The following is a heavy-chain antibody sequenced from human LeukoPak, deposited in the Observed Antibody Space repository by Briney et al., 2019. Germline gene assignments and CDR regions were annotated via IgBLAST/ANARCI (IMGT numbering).Heavy chain of an antibody. J-gene: IGHJ5*02. D-gene: IGHD3-3*01. CDR1: GGSFSGYY. CDR3: ARGRGFDFWSGYYKVGAWFDP. Sequence: PSETLSLTXAVYGGSFSGYYWSWIRQPPGKGLEWIGEINHSGSTNYNPSLKSRVTISVDTSKNQFSLKLSSVTAADTAVYYCARGRGFDFWSGYYKVGAWFDPWGQGTLITVSS. V-gene: IGHV4-34*01. CDR2: INHSGST.